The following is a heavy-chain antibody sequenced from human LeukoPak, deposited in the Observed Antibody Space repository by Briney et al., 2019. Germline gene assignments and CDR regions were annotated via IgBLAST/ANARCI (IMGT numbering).Heavy chain of an antibody. CDR3: ARTDGVDY. D-gene: IGHD4-17*01. CDR2: INPNSGGT. J-gene: IGHJ4*02. V-gene: IGHV1-2*06. CDR1: GCTFTGYY. Sequence: ASVKVSCKASGCTFTGYYMHWVRQAPGQGLEWVGRINPNSGGTNYAQKFQGRVTMTRDTSISTAYMELSSLRSDDTAVYYCARTDGVDYWGQGTLVTVSS.